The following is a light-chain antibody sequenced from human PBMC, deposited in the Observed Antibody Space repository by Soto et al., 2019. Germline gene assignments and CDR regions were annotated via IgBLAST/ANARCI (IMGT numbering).Light chain of an antibody. CDR2: EVS. J-gene: IGLJ3*02. V-gene: IGLV2-8*01. Sequence: QSALTQPPSASASPGQSVTISCTGTSSDVGGYNYVSWYQQRPGKAPKLMIYEVSQRPSGVPDRFSGSKSGTSASLTIIGLQAEDEGDYYCQSYDSSLSGSGVFGGGTQLTVL. CDR1: SSDVGGYNY. CDR3: QSYDSSLSGSGV.